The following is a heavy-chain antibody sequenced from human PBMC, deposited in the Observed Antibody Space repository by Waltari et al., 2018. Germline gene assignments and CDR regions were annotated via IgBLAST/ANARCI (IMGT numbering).Heavy chain of an antibody. Sequence: QLQLQESGPGLVKPSETLSLTCTVSGGSISSSSYYWGWIRQPPGKGLEWIGSIYYSRSTYYNPSLKSRVTISVDTSKNQFSLKLSSVTAADTAVYYCARVRLVVYARRDAFDIWGQGTMVTVSS. CDR1: GGSISSSSYY. J-gene: IGHJ3*02. CDR3: ARVRLVVYARRDAFDI. D-gene: IGHD2-8*02. CDR2: IYYSRST. V-gene: IGHV4-39*07.